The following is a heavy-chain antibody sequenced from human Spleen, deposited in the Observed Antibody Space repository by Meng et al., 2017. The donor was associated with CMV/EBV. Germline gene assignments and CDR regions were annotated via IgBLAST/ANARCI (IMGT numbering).Heavy chain of an antibody. CDR3: ATKRAENDY. CDR1: GYTFTSYD. J-gene: IGHJ4*02. V-gene: IGHV1-8*03. Sequence: KVSSKASGYTFTSYDINGVRQATGQGLEWMGWMNPNSGNTGYAQKFQGRVTITRNTSISTAYMELSSLRSEDTAVYYCATKRAENDYWGQGTLVTVSS. CDR2: MNPNSGNT.